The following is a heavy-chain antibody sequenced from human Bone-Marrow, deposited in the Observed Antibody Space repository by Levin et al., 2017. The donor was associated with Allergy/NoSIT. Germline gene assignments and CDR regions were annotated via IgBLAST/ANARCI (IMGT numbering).Heavy chain of an antibody. V-gene: IGHV3-74*01. CDR1: GFTFSSYW. CDR2: INSDGSST. CDR3: ARVGRELSDIRGMDV. Sequence: SCAASGFTFSSYWMHWVRQAPGKGLVWVSRINSDGSSTSYADSVKGRFTISRDNAKNTLYLQMNSLRAEDTAVYYCARVGRELSDIRGMDVWGQGTTVTVSS. D-gene: IGHD1-26*01. J-gene: IGHJ6*02.